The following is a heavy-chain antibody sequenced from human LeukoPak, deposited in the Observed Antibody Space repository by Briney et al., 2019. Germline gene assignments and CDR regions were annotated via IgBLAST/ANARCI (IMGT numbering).Heavy chain of an antibody. V-gene: IGHV1-69*13. Sequence: ASVKVSCKASGGTSSNYGIGWVRQAPGQGLEWMGGIIPIFGTANYAQNLQGRVTITADESTTTAYMELSSLRSDDTAVYYCAKLTVTTPRLSFDYWGQGTLVTVSS. CDR2: IIPIFGTA. CDR1: GGTSSNYG. J-gene: IGHJ4*02. D-gene: IGHD4-17*01. CDR3: AKLTVTTPRLSFDY.